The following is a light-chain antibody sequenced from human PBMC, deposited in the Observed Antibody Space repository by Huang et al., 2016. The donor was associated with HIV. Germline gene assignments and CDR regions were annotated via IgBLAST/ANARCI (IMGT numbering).Light chain of an antibody. CDR3: QHYGSSPYT. Sequence: EIVLTQSPATLSLSPGERATLSCWASQSITNYKLAWYQQKLALAPRLLIYDASNRASGIPPRFSGSVSGTDFTLTITRLEPEDVGIYYCQHYGSSPYTFGQGTKVEIK. J-gene: IGKJ2*01. CDR2: DAS. V-gene: IGKV3D-20*01. CDR1: QSITNYK.